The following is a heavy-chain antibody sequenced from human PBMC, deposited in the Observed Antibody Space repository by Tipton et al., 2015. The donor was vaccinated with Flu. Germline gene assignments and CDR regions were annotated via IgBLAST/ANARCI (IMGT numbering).Heavy chain of an antibody. D-gene: IGHD1-14*01. J-gene: IGHJ4*02. V-gene: IGHV1-8*01. Sequence: QSGADVKNPGASVKVSCKASGYTFTSLDINWVRQATGQGPEWMGWMNPSSGNTGYAQKFQGRVSMTRDTSTNTAYLELSSLRSEDTAVYYCARGVQAGVDYWGQGTLVTVSS. CDR3: ARGVQAGVDY. CDR2: MNPSSGNT. CDR1: GYTFTSLD.